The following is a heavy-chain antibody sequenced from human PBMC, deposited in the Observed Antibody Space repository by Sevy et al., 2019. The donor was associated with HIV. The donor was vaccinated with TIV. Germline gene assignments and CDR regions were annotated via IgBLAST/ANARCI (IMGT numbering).Heavy chain of an antibody. CDR1: GGSISSYY. J-gene: IGHJ5*02. D-gene: IGHD3-10*01. Sequence: SETLSLTCTVSGGSISSYYWSWIRQPPGKGLEWIGYMYYSGITNYNPPLKSRVTISVDMSKNQVSLKLSSMTAADTAVYYCARMNYYGSAPGSWFDPWGQGTLVTVSS. CDR2: MYYSGIT. CDR3: ARMNYYGSAPGSWFDP. V-gene: IGHV4-59*01.